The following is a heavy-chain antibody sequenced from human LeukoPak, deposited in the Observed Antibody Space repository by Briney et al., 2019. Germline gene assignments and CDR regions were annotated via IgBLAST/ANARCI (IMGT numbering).Heavy chain of an antibody. V-gene: IGHV3-23*01. CDR2: ISGSGDYI. D-gene: IGHD3-16*01. Sequence: GGSLRLSCAASGFTFSNYAMTWVRQAPGKGLEWVSVISGSGDYIYYADSVKGRFTMPRDNSKNTLYLQMNSLRAEDTAVYYCASYEQSVSNWYFDLWGRGTLVTVSP. J-gene: IGHJ2*01. CDR3: ASYEQSVSNWYFDL. CDR1: GFTFSNYA.